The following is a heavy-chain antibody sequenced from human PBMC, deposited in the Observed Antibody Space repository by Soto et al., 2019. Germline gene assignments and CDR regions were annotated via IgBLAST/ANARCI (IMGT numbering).Heavy chain of an antibody. V-gene: IGHV3-23*01. CDR3: AKRQGIGAAAKNFDF. CDR1: GFTLTSYS. D-gene: IGHD6-13*01. J-gene: IGHJ4*02. Sequence: SLRLSCAASGFTLTSYSMNWVRQAPGKGLEWVSGISAGGNLIYYADSVRGRFTMSRDNSKNMLYLQMNSLRAEDTAVYFCAKRQGIGAAAKNFDFWGQGARVTVSS. CDR2: ISAGGNLI.